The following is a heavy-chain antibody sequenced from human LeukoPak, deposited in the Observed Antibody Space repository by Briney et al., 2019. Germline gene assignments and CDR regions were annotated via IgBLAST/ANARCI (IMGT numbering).Heavy chain of an antibody. CDR1: GFTFSSYA. Sequence: GGSLRLSCAASGFTFSSYAMHWVRQAPGKGLEYGSAISSNGGSTYYANSVKGRFTISRDNSKNTLYLQMGSLRAEDMAVYYCARGRDGYNSFGYWGQGTLVTVSS. D-gene: IGHD5-24*01. CDR3: ARGRDGYNSFGY. CDR2: ISSNGGST. J-gene: IGHJ4*02. V-gene: IGHV3-64*01.